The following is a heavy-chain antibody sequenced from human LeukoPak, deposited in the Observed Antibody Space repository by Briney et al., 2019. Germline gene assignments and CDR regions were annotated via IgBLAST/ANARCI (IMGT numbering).Heavy chain of an antibody. V-gene: IGHV1-18*01. D-gene: IGHD6-13*01. CDR1: GYTFTSYG. CDR3: ARVSPIAAAVAYYFDY. J-gene: IGHJ4*02. Sequence: ASVKVSCKASGYTFTSYGISWVRQAPGQGLERMGWISAYNGNTNYAQKLQGRVTMTTDTSTSTAYMELRSLRSDVTAVYYCARVSPIAAAVAYYFDYWGQGTLVTVSS. CDR2: ISAYNGNT.